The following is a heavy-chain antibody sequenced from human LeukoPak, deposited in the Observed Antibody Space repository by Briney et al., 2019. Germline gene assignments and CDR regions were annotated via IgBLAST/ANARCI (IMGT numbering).Heavy chain of an antibody. D-gene: IGHD6-13*01. Sequence: PSETLSLTCAVYGGSFSGYYWSWIRQPPGKGLEWIGEINHSGSTNYNPSLKSRVTISVDTSKNQFSLKLSSVTAADTAMYYCSRGPSSSTWYGMDVWGQGTTVTVSS. CDR2: INHSGST. J-gene: IGHJ6*02. CDR3: SRGPSSSTWYGMDV. V-gene: IGHV4-34*01. CDR1: GGSFSGYY.